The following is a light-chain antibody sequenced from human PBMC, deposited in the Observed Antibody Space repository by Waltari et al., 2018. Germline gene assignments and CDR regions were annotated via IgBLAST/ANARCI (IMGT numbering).Light chain of an antibody. V-gene: IGLV2-14*03. CDR3: ISYTSRNTLL. CDR2: DVN. CDR1: SSDVGGYDY. J-gene: IGLJ2*01. Sequence: QSALTQPASVSGSPGQSITISCPGTSSDVGGYDYVSWYQQHPNKAPRLLIYDVNNRASGVPDLFSGSKSCNTASLTISGLQSEDEADYYCISYTSRNTLLFGGGTKVTAL.